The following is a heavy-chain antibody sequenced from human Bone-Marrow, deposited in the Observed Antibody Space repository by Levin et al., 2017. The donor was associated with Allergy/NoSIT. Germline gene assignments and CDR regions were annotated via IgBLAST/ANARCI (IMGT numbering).Heavy chain of an antibody. J-gene: IGHJ4*02. CDR3: AGDYHNAGNYNY. CDR1: GDTFSSYS. D-gene: IGHD3-10*01. V-gene: IGHV1-69*04. Sequence: KISCKASGDTFSSYSFSWVRQAPGQGLEWMGRIIPDLGIANYAQKFQGRVAIAADKATSTAYMELSSLRSEDTAVYYCAGDYHNAGNYNYWGQGTLVTVSS. CDR2: IIPDLGIA.